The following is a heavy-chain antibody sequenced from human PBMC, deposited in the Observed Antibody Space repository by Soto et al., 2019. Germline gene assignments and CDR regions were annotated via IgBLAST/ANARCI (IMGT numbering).Heavy chain of an antibody. V-gene: IGHV3-7*03. CDR3: GGNNYHDCSGLREF. J-gene: IGHJ4*01. CDR1: GFTFSSYW. Sequence: GGSLRLSCAASGFTFSSYWMSWVRQAPGKGLEWVANIKQDGSEKYYVDSVKGRFTISRDNAKNSLYLQMNSLRAEDTAVYYWGGNNYHDCSGLREFWGQGTLVTVSS. D-gene: IGHD3-22*01. CDR2: IKQDGSEK.